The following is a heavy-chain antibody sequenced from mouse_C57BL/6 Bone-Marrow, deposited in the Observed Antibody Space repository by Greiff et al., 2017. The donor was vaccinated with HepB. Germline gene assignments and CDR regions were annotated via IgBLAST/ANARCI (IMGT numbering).Heavy chain of an antibody. CDR2: ISSGGSYT. D-gene: IGHD1-1*01. Sequence: EVQGVESGGDLVKPGGSLKLSCAASGFTFSSYGMSWVRQTPDKRLEWVATISSGGSYTYYPDSVKGRFTISRDNAKNTLYLQMSSLKSEDTAMYYCAPYYYGSPWFAYWGQGTRVTVSA. CDR1: GFTFSSYG. V-gene: IGHV5-6*01. CDR3: APYYYGSPWFAY. J-gene: IGHJ3*01.